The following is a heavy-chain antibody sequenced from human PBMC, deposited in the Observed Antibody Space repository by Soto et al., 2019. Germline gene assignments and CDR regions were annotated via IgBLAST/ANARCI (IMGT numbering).Heavy chain of an antibody. CDR2: IHSSGST. CDR1: GASMNSYH. Sequence: QVQLQASGPGLVKPSETLSLTCTVSGASMNSYHWSWIRQPAGKGLEWIGHIHSSGSTNYNPSLKSRVTMSVDTSKNLFSLRLMSLTAADTAVYYCARDQGVAAAGITWFDPWGQGSLVTVSS. J-gene: IGHJ5*02. CDR3: ARDQGVAAAGITWFDP. V-gene: IGHV4-4*07. D-gene: IGHD6-13*01.